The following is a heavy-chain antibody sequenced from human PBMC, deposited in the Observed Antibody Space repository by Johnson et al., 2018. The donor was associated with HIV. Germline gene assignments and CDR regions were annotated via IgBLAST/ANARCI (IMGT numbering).Heavy chain of an antibody. Sequence: QVQLVESGGGVVQPGRSLRLSCAASGFTFSDSSMNWIRQAPGKGLEWVAVIWYDGSNKYYADSVKGRFTISRDNSKNTMYLQMNSLRPEDTAVYYCARDPPSYGSGSYFRAFDIWGQGTMVTVSS. D-gene: IGHD3-10*01. V-gene: IGHV3-33*08. J-gene: IGHJ3*02. CDR2: IWYDGSNK. CDR1: GFTFSDSS. CDR3: ARDPPSYGSGSYFRAFDI.